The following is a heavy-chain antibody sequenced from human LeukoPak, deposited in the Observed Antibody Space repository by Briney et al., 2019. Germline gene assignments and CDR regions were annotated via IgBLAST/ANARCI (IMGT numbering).Heavy chain of an antibody. CDR1: GYPLNNAFY. J-gene: IGHJ6*03. Sequence: SGTPSPTCTVSGYPLNNAFYWGWVRPPPRRGLGWVGSLYHPDSTYYNSSLKSRVTLTADTSRNQFSLKLSFVTAADTAVYYCARQYDSYFYYYVDLWGTGTTVTVSS. D-gene: IGHD2-2*01. V-gene: IGHV4-38-2*02. CDR2: LYHPDST. CDR3: ARQYDSYFYYYVDL.